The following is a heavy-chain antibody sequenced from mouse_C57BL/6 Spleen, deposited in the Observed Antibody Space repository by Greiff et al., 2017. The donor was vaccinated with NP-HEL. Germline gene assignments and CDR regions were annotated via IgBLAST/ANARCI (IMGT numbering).Heavy chain of an antibody. V-gene: IGHV5-16*01. J-gene: IGHJ1*03. CDR3: AREGALYYYGPGWYFDV. D-gene: IGHD1-1*01. CDR2: INYDGSST. Sequence: EVKLMESEGGLVQPGRSMKLSCTASGFTFSDYYMAWVRQVPEKGLEWVANINYDGSSTYYLDSLKSRFIISRDNAKNILYLQMSSLKSEDTATYYCAREGALYYYGPGWYFDVWGTGTTVTVSS. CDR1: GFTFSDYY.